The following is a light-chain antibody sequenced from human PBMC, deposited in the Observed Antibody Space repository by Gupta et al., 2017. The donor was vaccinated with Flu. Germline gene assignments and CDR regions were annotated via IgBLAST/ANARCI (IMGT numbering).Light chain of an antibody. J-gene: IGKJ4*01. V-gene: IGKV1-27*01. Sequence: LLIWPASTLRSGVPSRFSGSGSGTDFALTINSLQPEDAATYYCQNSNHLLPTFGGGTRVEIK. CDR2: PAS. CDR3: QNSNHLLPT.